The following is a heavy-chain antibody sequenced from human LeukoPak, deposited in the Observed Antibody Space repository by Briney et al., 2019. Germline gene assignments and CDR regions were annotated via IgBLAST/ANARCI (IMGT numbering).Heavy chain of an antibody. D-gene: IGHD2-2*02. Sequence: SETLSLTCAVYGGSFSGYYWSWIRQPPGKGLEWIGQINHSGSTNYNPSLKSRVTMSVDTSKNQFSLNLGSVTAADTAVYYCARHPYCTSSRCYTPPAAYWGQGTLVTVSS. CDR3: ARHPYCTSSRCYTPPAAY. CDR2: INHSGST. V-gene: IGHV4-34*01. CDR1: GGSFSGYY. J-gene: IGHJ4*02.